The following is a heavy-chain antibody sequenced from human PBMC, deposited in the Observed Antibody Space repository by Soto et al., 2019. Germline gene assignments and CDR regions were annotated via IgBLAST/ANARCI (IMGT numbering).Heavy chain of an antibody. D-gene: IGHD5-18*01. Sequence: EVQLLESGGGLVQPGGSLRLSCAASGFTFSSNALTWVRQPPGKGLRWVSAISGSGGSTYYADSVKGRFTISRDNSKNTLYLQMNSLRAEDTAVYYCAKVPGARLTAMVVDYWGQGTLVTVSS. J-gene: IGHJ4*02. V-gene: IGHV3-23*01. CDR1: GFTFSSNA. CDR3: AKVPGARLTAMVVDY. CDR2: ISGSGGST.